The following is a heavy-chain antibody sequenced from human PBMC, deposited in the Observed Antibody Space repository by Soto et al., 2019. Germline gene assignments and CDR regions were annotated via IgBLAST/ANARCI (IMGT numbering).Heavy chain of an antibody. J-gene: IGHJ4*02. CDR1: GYTFTSYC. D-gene: IGHD2-8*01. CDR3: ARDPLGYCTNGVCYYVY. V-gene: IGHV1-18*01. Sequence: QVQLVQSGAEVKKPGASVKVSCKASGYTFTSYCISWVRQAPGQGLEWMGWISAYNGNTNYAQKLQGRVTMTTDTSTSTAYMELRRLRSDDTAVYYCARDPLGYCTNGVCYYVYWGQGTLVTVSS. CDR2: ISAYNGNT.